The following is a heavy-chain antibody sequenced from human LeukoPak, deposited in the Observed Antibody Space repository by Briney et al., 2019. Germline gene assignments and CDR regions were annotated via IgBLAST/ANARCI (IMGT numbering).Heavy chain of an antibody. CDR3: AKPSTGGYCSSTSCFWVY. CDR1: GFTFSSYA. CDR2: ISYDGSNK. Sequence: GRSLRLSCAASGFTFSSYAMHWVRQAPGKGLEWVAVISYDGSNKYYADSVKGRFTISRDNSKNTLYLQMNSLRAEDTAVYYCAKPSTGGYCSSTSCFWVYWGQGTLVTVSS. V-gene: IGHV3-30-3*02. D-gene: IGHD2-2*01. J-gene: IGHJ4*02.